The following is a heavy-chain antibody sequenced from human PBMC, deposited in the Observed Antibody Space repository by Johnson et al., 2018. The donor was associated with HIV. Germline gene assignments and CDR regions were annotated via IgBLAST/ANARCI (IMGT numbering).Heavy chain of an antibody. J-gene: IGHJ3*02. CDR1: GFTFNTYG. D-gene: IGHD5-18*01. CDR2: ISGSGGST. Sequence: VQLVESGGGMIRPGGSMRLSCAASGFTFNTYGMSLVRQPPGKGLEWVSAISGSGGSTYYADSVTGRLTISRDNSKNTLYLQMNSLRAEDTAVYYCARQQLWPRNDAFDIWGQGTMVTVSS. CDR3: ARQQLWPRNDAFDI. V-gene: IGHV3-23*04.